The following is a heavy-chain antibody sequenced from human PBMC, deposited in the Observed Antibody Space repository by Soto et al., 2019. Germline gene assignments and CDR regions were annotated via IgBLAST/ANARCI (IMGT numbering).Heavy chain of an antibody. V-gene: IGHV3-11*01. Sequence: PGGSLRLSCAASGFIFRDWFMSWIRQAPGKGLEWISYISKDSGRATRYADSVKGRFTISRDNAKNTLYLQINNLKTEDTAVYYCTTPAIAAAWFAYWGQGTLVTVSS. CDR2: ISKDSGRAT. CDR1: GFIFRDWF. J-gene: IGHJ4*02. D-gene: IGHD6-13*01. CDR3: TTPAIAAAWFAY.